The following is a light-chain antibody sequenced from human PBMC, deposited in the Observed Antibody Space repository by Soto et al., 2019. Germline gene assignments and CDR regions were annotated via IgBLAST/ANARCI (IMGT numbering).Light chain of an antibody. Sequence: IVLSQSPGTLSLSPGERATLSCRASERLSSVYLAWYQQRPGQPPRLLIYGASNRATGIPDRFSGSGSGTDFTLIINRLEPEDVAIYYCQQYGGSPRIPFGQGARPPIK. CDR2: GAS. J-gene: IGKJ5*01. CDR1: ERLSSVY. CDR3: QQYGGSPRIP. V-gene: IGKV3-20*01.